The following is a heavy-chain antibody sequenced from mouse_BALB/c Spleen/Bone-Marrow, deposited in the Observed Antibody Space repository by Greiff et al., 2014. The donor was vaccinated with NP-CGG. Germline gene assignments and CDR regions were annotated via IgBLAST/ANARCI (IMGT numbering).Heavy chain of an antibody. J-gene: IGHJ3*01. CDR1: GFTFSDYY. CDR3: AREGDGAY. Sequence: EVKLVESGGGLVKPGGSLKLSCAASGFTFSDYYMYWVRQTPEKRLEWVATISDGGSYTYYPDSVKGRFTISRDNAKNNLYLQMSRRKSEDTAMYYCAREGDGAYWGQGTLVTVSA. D-gene: IGHD3-3*01. CDR2: ISDGGSYT. V-gene: IGHV5-4*02.